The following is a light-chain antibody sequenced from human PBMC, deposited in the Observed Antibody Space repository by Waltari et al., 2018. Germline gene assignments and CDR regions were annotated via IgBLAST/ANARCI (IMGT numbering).Light chain of an antibody. V-gene: IGLV7-46*01. CDR1: TGAVSSGHY. Sequence: QAVVTQEPSLTVSPGGTVTLTCGSSTGAVSSGHYPYWFQQKPGQAPRTPIYDTSNKHSWTPARFSGSLLGGKAALTLSGAQPEDEAEYYCLLFYSGARVFGGGTKLTVL. J-gene: IGLJ2*01. CDR3: LLFYSGARV. CDR2: DTS.